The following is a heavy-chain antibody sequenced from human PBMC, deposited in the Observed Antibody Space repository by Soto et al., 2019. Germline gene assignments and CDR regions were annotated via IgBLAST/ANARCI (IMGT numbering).Heavy chain of an antibody. CDR1: GFTFSSYG. Sequence: QVQLVESGGGVVQPGRSLRLSCAASGFTFSSYGMHWVRQAPGKGLEWVAVIWYDGSNKYYADSVKGRFTISRDNSKTPLYLQMTRLGAEDTGVYYCAREYYDYVWGSYRSFWFDPWGQGTLVTVSS. CDR2: IWYDGSNK. CDR3: AREYYDYVWGSYRSFWFDP. J-gene: IGHJ5*02. V-gene: IGHV3-33*01. D-gene: IGHD3-16*02.